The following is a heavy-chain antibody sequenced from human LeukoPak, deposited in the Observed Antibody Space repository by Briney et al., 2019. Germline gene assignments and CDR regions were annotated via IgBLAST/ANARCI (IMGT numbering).Heavy chain of an antibody. J-gene: IGHJ4*02. Sequence: GGSLRLSCAVSTFTFSRYWMHWVRQAPGKGLARVSRIKTDGSSTDYADSVKGRFTISRDNAKNTLYLQMNSLRDEDTAVYYCARDPFGESSYWGRGTLVTVSS. D-gene: IGHD3-10*01. V-gene: IGHV3-74*01. CDR1: TFTFSRYW. CDR3: ARDPFGESSY. CDR2: IKTDGSST.